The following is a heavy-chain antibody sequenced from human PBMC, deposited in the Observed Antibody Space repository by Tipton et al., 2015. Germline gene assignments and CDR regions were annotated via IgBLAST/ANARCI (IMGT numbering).Heavy chain of an antibody. V-gene: IGHV4-30-4*01. D-gene: IGHD2-8*01. CDR2: VFHSGST. J-gene: IGHJ5*02. Sequence: LSLTCTVSGDSVSSGDYYWSWIRQPPGKGLEWIGYVFHSGSTYYNPSLRSRLMLSVDTSKNQFSLELSPVTAADTAVYYCARALIWSWFDPWGQGTLVVVSS. CDR3: ARALIWSWFDP. CDR1: GDSVSSGDYY.